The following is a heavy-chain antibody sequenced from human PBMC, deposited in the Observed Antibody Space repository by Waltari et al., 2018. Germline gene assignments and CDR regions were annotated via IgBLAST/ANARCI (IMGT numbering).Heavy chain of an antibody. V-gene: IGHV1-3*03. Sequence: QVQLVQSGAEVKKPGASVKVSCKASGYTFTSYAMHWVRQAPGQRLEWMGWIKAGDGNTKYARECQGRVTITAEGSTSTAYRELGSLRSEDTAVYCCAGWPGWRRRGSNGYYDGMDVWGQGTTVTVSS. CDR1: GYTFTSYA. D-gene: IGHD2-8*01. J-gene: IGHJ6*02. CDR3: AGWPGWRRRGSNGYYDGMDV. CDR2: IKAGDGNT.